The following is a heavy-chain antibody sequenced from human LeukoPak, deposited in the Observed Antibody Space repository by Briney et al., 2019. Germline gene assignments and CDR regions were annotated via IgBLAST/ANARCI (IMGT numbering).Heavy chain of an antibody. Sequence: ASVKVSCKASGYTFTGYYMHWVRQAPGQGLEWMGWINLNSGGTNYAQKFQGRVTMTRDTSISTAYMELSRLRSDDTAVYYCARGSQAAADFDPWGQGTLVTVSS. CDR3: ARGSQAAADFDP. V-gene: IGHV1-2*02. CDR2: INLNSGGT. J-gene: IGHJ5*02. CDR1: GYTFTGYY. D-gene: IGHD6-13*01.